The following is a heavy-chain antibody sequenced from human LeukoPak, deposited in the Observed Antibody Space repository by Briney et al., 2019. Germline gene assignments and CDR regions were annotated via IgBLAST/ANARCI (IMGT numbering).Heavy chain of an antibody. D-gene: IGHD4-17*01. Sequence: SETLSLTCTVSGGSISSHYWSWIRQPPGKGLEWIGYIYYSGSTNYNPSLKSRVTISVDTSKNQFSLKLSSVTAANTAVYYCARERTDGAVTKYYFDYWGQGTLVTVSS. CDR3: ARERTDGAVTKYYFDY. V-gene: IGHV4-59*11. CDR1: GGSISSHY. CDR2: IYYSGST. J-gene: IGHJ4*02.